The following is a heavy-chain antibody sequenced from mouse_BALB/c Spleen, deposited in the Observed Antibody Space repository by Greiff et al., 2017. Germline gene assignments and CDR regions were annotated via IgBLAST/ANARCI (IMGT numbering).Heavy chain of an antibody. CDR2: IDPYYGGT. Sequence: VQLKQSGPELEKPGASVKISCKASGYSFTGYNMNWVKQSNGKSLEWIGNIDPYYGGTSYNQKFKGKATLTVDKSSSTAYMQLKSLTSEDSAVYYCVRYAPYYYAMDDWGQGTSVTVSS. J-gene: IGHJ4*01. V-gene: IGHV1-39*01. D-gene: IGHD2-14*01. CDR1: GYSFTGYN. CDR3: VRYAPYYYAMDD.